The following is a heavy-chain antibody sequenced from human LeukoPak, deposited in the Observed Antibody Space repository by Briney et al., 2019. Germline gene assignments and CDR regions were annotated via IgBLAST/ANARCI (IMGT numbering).Heavy chain of an antibody. CDR3: AKSGIVGATGWRSAFDI. V-gene: IGHV3-30*18. D-gene: IGHD1-26*01. CDR2: ISYDGSNK. Sequence: GGSLRLSCAASGFTFSSYGMHWVRQAPGKGLEWVAVISYDGSNKYYADSVKGRFTISRDNSKNTLYLQMNSLRAEDTAVYYCAKSGIVGATGWRSAFDIWGQGTMVTVSS. J-gene: IGHJ3*02. CDR1: GFTFSSYG.